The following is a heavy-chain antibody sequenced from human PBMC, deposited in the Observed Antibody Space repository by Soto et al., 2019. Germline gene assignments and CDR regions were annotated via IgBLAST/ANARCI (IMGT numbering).Heavy chain of an antibody. CDR1: GFTFSSYA. Sequence: QVQLVESGGGVVQPGRSLRLSCAASGFTFSSYAMHWVRQAPGKGLEWVAVISYDGSNKYYADSVKGRFTISRDNSKNTLYLQMNSLRAEDTAVYYCARDLLAARPTPYYYYYYGMDVWGQGITVTVSS. CDR2: ISYDGSNK. V-gene: IGHV3-30-3*01. D-gene: IGHD6-6*01. CDR3: ARDLLAARPTPYYYYYYGMDV. J-gene: IGHJ6*02.